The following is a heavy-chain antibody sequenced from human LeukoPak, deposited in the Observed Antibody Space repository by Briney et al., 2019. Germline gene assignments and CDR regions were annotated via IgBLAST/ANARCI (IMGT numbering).Heavy chain of an antibody. D-gene: IGHD3-22*01. J-gene: IGHJ3*02. CDR1: GFTFSSYS. CDR2: ISGSSSYI. Sequence: GGSLRLSCAASGFTFSSYSMNWVRQAPGKGLEWVSSISGSSSYISYADSVKGRFTISRDNAKNSLYLQMNSLRAEDTAVYYCARDRAGFYDSTSYYYDAFDIWGQGTVVTVSS. CDR3: ARDRAGFYDSTSYYYDAFDI. V-gene: IGHV3-21*01.